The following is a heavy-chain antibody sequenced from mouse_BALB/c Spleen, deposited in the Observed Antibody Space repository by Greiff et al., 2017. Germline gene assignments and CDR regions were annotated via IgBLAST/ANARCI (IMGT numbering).Heavy chain of an antibody. Sequence: DVMLVESGGGLVKPGGSLKLSCAASGFTFSSYAMSWVRQTPEKRLEWVASISSGGSTYYPDSVKGRFTISRDNARNILYLQMSSLRSEDTAMYYCMTTGFAYWGQGTLVTVSA. CDR3: MTTGFAY. CDR2: ISSGGST. V-gene: IGHV5-6-5*01. J-gene: IGHJ3*01. CDR1: GFTFSSYA.